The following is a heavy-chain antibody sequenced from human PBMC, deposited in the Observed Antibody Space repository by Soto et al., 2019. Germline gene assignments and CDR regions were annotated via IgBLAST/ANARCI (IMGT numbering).Heavy chain of an antibody. CDR1: GGSISSGDYY. V-gene: IGHV4-30-4*02. D-gene: IGHD6-13*01. J-gene: IGHJ6*03. Sequence: SETLSLTCTVSGGSISSGDYYWSWIRQPPGKGLEWIGYIYYSGSTYYNPSLKSRVTISVDTSKNQFSLKLSSVTAADTAVYYCAREPAAAGPGHMDVWGKGTTVTVSS. CDR2: IYYSGST. CDR3: AREPAAAGPGHMDV.